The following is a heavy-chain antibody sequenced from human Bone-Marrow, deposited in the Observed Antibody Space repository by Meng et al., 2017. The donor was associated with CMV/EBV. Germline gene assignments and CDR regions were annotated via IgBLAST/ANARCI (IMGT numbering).Heavy chain of an antibody. V-gene: IGHV3-7*01. CDR1: RFTFSSYW. CDR2: IKQDGSEK. CDR3: AREYYDFWSGYYLLGDPFDY. J-gene: IGHJ4*02. Sequence: GESLKISCAASRFTFSSYWMSWVRQAPGKGLEWVANIKQDGSEKNYVDSVKGRFTISRDNSKNTLYLQMNSLRAEDTAVYYCAREYYDFWSGYYLLGDPFDYWGQGTLVTVSS. D-gene: IGHD3-3*01.